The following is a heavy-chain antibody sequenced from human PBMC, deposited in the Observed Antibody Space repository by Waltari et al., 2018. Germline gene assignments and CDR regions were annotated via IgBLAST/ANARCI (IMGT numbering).Heavy chain of an antibody. D-gene: IGHD3-10*01. CDR1: GSSVRDYY. Sequence: QVQLQESGPGLVRPSETLSLPCPVSGSSVRDYYWNWIRLPPGKGLEWIGTIYDSGATYYNPSLKSRLTMLMDTSKNQFSLILESVTAADRGLYYCTRGLFGRSWTPYYWGQGTLVTVSS. V-gene: IGHV4-59*02. J-gene: IGHJ4*02. CDR3: TRGLFGRSWTPYY. CDR2: IYDSGAT.